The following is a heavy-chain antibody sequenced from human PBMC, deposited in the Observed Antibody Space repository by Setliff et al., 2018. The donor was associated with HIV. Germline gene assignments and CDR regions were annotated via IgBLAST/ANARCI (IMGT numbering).Heavy chain of an antibody. V-gene: IGHV4-4*02. CDR1: GGSISSNW. J-gene: IGHJ4*02. Sequence: SETLSLTCAVSGGSISSNWWSWVRQSPGKGLEWIGEIYHSGSTHYNPSLQSRVTVSVDKSKNQFSLKLIFVTAADTAVYYCARATWLVHPFPLYYFDYWGQGTLVTVSS. CDR3: ARATWLVHPFPLYYFDY. CDR2: IYHSGST. D-gene: IGHD6-19*01.